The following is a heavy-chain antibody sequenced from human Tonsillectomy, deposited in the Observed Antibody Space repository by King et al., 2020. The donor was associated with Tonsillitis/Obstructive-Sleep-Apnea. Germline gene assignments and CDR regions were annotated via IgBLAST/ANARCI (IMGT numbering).Heavy chain of an antibody. Sequence: QLVQSGAEVKKPGASVKVSCKASGYTFTSYYMHWVRQAPGQGLEWMGIINPSGGSTSYAQKFQGRVTMTRDTSTSTVYMELSSLRSEDTAVYYCARVRARFLDRGEDDYWGQGTLVTVSS. CDR2: INPSGGST. CDR1: GYTFTSYY. J-gene: IGHJ4*02. V-gene: IGHV1-46*01. CDR3: ARVRARFLDRGEDDY. D-gene: IGHD3-3*01.